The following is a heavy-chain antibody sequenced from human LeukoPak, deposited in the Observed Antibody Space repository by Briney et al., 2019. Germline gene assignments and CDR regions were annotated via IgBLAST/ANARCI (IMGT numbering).Heavy chain of an antibody. J-gene: IGHJ6*02. CDR2: ISAYNGNT. Sequence: GASVKVSCKASGYTFTSYSFSWVRQAPGQGLEWMGWISAYNGNTNYAQKLQGRVTMTTDTSTSTAYMELRSLRSDDTAVYYCARDHYDFWSGYLYYYYYYGMDVWGQGTTVTVSS. V-gene: IGHV1-18*01. D-gene: IGHD3-3*01. CDR1: GYTFTSYS. CDR3: ARDHYDFWSGYLYYYYYYGMDV.